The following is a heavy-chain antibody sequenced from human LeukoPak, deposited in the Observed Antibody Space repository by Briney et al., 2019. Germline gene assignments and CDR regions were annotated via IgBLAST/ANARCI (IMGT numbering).Heavy chain of an antibody. CDR3: ARAPSGCGGTCAFDY. J-gene: IGHJ4*02. V-gene: IGHV4-4*07. Sequence: PSETLSLTCTVSGGSTSNSFWSWIRQPAGKGLEWIGRIYTDGSTNSNPSLRSRLTMSLDTSKNQFSLKLTSVTAADTAVYFCARAPSGCGGTCAFDYWGQGTLVIVSS. CDR1: GGSTSNSF. D-gene: IGHD2-15*01. CDR2: IYTDGST.